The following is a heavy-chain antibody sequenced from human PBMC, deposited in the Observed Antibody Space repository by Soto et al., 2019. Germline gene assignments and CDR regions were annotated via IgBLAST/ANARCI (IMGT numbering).Heavy chain of an antibody. CDR2: IYHSGST. V-gene: IGHV4-30-2*01. CDR3: ARGGYCSGGSCSKGFDP. CDR1: GGSISSGGYS. Sequence: SETLSLTCAVSGGSISSGGYSWSWIRQPPGKGLEWIGYIYHSGSTYYNSSLKSRVTISVDRSKNQFSLKLSSVTAADTAVYYCARGGYCSGGSCSKGFDPWGQGTLVTVSS. D-gene: IGHD2-15*01. J-gene: IGHJ5*02.